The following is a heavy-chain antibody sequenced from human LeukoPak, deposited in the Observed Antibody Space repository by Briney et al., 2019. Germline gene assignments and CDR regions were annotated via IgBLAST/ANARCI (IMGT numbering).Heavy chain of an antibody. CDR1: GGSISSYH. CDR2: IYYSGST. J-gene: IGHJ4*02. D-gene: IGHD1-1*01. Sequence: SETLSLTCTVSGGSISSYHWSWIRQPPGKGLEWIGYIYYSGSTNYNPSLKSRVTISVDTSKNQFSLKLSSVTAADTAVYYCAREGTTGTTGIDYWGQGTLVTVSS. V-gene: IGHV4-59*01. CDR3: AREGTTGTTGIDY.